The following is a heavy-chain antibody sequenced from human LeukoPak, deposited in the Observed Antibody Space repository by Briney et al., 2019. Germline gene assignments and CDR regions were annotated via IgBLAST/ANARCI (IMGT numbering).Heavy chain of an antibody. Sequence: GGSLRLSCAASGFTFSSYRMNWVRQAPGKGLERDSYFSCSSSRIYYADHQKRRFSISGDNAKNSLYLQMNSLRAEDTAVYYCAKLGYGGSVDYWGQGTLVTVSS. CDR2: FSCSSSRI. CDR3: AKLGYGGSVDY. D-gene: IGHD4-23*01. V-gene: IGHV3-48*04. J-gene: IGHJ4*02. CDR1: GFTFSSYR.